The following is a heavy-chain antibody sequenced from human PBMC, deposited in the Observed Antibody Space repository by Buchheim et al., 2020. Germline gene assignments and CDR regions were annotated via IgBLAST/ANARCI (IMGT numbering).Heavy chain of an antibody. V-gene: IGHV3-7*04. J-gene: IGHJ3*01. D-gene: IGHD2-2*01. CDR1: GFTFSSHW. CDR2: IKQDGSEK. CDR3: ARGRYCSSTSCYPSFAFDL. Sequence: EVQLVESGGGLVQPGGSLRLSCAASGFTFSSHWMSWVRQAPGKGLEWVANIKQDGSEKHYVDSVKGRFTFSRDNDKNSLYLQMNSLRAEDTAVYYCARGRYCSSTSCYPSFAFDLWGQGT.